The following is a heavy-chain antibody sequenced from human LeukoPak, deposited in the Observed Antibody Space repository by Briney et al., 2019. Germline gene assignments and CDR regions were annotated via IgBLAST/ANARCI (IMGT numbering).Heavy chain of an antibody. J-gene: IGHJ5*02. CDR3: ARDIVGATTGNWFDP. CDR2: IYTSGST. Sequence: SETLSLTCAVYGGSFSSYYWSWIRQPAGKGLEWIGRIYTSGSTNYNPSLKSRVTISVDTSKNQFSLKLSSVTAADTAVYYCARDIVGATTGNWFDPWGQGTLVTVSS. V-gene: IGHV4-4*07. D-gene: IGHD1-26*01. CDR1: GGSFSSYY.